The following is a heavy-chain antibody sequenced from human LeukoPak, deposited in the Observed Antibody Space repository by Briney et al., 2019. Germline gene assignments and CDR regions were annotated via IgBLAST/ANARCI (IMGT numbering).Heavy chain of an antibody. CDR3: ARRQGGFDY. CDR2: IYPGDSDT. V-gene: IGHV5-51*01. CDR1: GYSFNTYW. Sequence: GESLNISCRGSGYSFNTYWIGWVRQMPGKGLEWMGIIYPGDSDTRYSPSFQGQVTMSADKSINTAYLQWSSLKASDTAMYYCARRQGGFDYWGQGTLVTVSS. D-gene: IGHD3-16*01. J-gene: IGHJ4*02.